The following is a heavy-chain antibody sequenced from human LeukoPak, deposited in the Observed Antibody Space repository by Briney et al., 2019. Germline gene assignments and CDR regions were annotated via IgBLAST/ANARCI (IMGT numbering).Heavy chain of an antibody. CDR2: IYYSGST. V-gene: IGHV4-39*07. CDR3: ARGAFDL. Sequence: PETLSLTCTVSGGSISSSSYYWGWIRQPPGKGLEWIGSIYYSGSTYYNPSLKSRVTISVDTSKNQFSLNLTSVTAADTAVYYCARGAFDLWGRGTLVTVSS. J-gene: IGHJ2*01. CDR1: GGSISSSSYY.